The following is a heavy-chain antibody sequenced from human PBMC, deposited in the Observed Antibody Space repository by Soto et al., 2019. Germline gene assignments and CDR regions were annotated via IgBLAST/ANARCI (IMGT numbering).Heavy chain of an antibody. Sequence: SETLSLTCTVSGGSISSSSYYWSWIRQPPGQGLEWIGEINHSGSNNYNPSLKSRVTISVYTSKNQFSLKLSSVTAAGTAVYYCARGRAPAGYSSGWYSRAGHYYYGMDVWGQGTTVTVSS. J-gene: IGHJ6*02. V-gene: IGHV4-39*07. CDR1: GGSISSSSYY. CDR2: INHSGSN. CDR3: ARGRAPAGYSSGWYSRAGHYYYGMDV. D-gene: IGHD6-19*01.